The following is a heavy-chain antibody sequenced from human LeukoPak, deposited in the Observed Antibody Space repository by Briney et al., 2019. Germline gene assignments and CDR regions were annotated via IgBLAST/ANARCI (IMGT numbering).Heavy chain of an antibody. CDR1: GASVSSGSYY. CDR2: IYYSGST. D-gene: IGHD3-3*01. CDR3: ARVASGYDVFDI. J-gene: IGHJ3*02. Sequence: KPSETLSLTCTVSGASVSSGSYYWSWIRQPPGKGLEWIGYIYYSGSTNYNPSLKSRVTISVDTSKNQFSLKLSSVTAADTAVFYCARVASGYDVFDIWGQGTMVTVSS. V-gene: IGHV4-61*01.